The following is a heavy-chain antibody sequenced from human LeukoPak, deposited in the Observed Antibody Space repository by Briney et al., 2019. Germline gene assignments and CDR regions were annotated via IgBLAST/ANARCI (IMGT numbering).Heavy chain of an antibody. CDR3: ARDYSNYPGAEYFQH. J-gene: IGHJ1*01. V-gene: IGHV1-69*04. CDR2: IIPILGIA. Sequence: GASVTVSCKASGGTFSSYAISWVRQAPGQGLEWMGRIIPILGIANYAQKFQGRVTITADKSTSTAYMELSSLRSEDTAVYYCARDYSNYPGAEYFQHWGQGTLVTVSS. D-gene: IGHD4-4*01. CDR1: GGTFSSYA.